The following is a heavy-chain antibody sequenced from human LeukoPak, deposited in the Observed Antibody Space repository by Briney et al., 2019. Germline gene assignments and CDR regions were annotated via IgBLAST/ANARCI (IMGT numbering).Heavy chain of an antibody. CDR3: ARDYYGSGLLDY. J-gene: IGHJ4*02. CDR2: INAGNGNT. Sequence: ASVKVSCKASGYTFTNYGINWLRQAPGQRLEWMGWINAGNGNTKYSQEFQGRVTITRDTSASTAYMELSSLRSEDMAVYYCARDYYGSGLLDYWGQGTLVTVSS. CDR1: GYTFTNYG. V-gene: IGHV1-3*03. D-gene: IGHD3-10*01.